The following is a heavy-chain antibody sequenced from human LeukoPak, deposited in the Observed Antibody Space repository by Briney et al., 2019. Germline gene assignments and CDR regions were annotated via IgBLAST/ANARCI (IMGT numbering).Heavy chain of an antibody. CDR2: IKYDGNEK. V-gene: IGHV3-7*01. Sequence: PGGSLRLSCAASEFTFNTYRMSWVRQAPGKGLEWVANIKYDGNEKYYLESLKGRFTISRGNAKNSLFLQMNSLRAEDTAVYYCAGEESPYYGPYLHWGQGALVTVSS. J-gene: IGHJ4*02. CDR1: EFTFNTYR. CDR3: AGEESPYYGPYLH. D-gene: IGHD1-26*01.